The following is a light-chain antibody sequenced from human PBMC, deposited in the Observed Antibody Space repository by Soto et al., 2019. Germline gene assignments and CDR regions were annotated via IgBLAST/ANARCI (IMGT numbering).Light chain of an antibody. CDR1: QSVSSSY. CDR2: GAS. V-gene: IGKV3-20*01. CDR3: QQYGSLPFT. J-gene: IGKJ3*01. Sequence: EIVLTQSPGTLSLSPGERATLSCRASQSVSSSYLAWYQQKPGQAPRLLIYGASSRATSIPDRFSGSGSGTDFTLTISRLEPEDFAVYYCQQYGSLPFTFGPGTKVDIK.